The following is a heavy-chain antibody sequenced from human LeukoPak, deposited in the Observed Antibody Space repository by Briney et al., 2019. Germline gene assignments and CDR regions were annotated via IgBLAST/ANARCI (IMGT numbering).Heavy chain of an antibody. CDR3: AKDGGDYKYYYYGMDV. V-gene: IGHV4-31*11. D-gene: IGHD4-17*01. Sequence: PSETLSLTCAVYGGSFSGYYWSWIRQHPGKGLEWIGYIYYSGSTYYNPSLKSRVTISVDTSKNQFSLKLSSVTAADTAVYYCAKDGGDYKYYYYGMDVWGQGTTVTVSS. J-gene: IGHJ6*02. CDR1: GGSFSGYY. CDR2: IYYSGST.